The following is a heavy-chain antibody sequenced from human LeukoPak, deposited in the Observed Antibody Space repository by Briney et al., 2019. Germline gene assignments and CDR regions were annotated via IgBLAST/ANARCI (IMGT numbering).Heavy chain of an antibody. V-gene: IGHV3-9*01. CDR1: GFTFDDYA. D-gene: IGHD1-26*01. CDR3: ARRRYSGSSQHFDY. Sequence: PGRSLRLSCAASGFTFDDYAMHWVRQGPGKGLEWVSGISWNSVTIDYADSVKGRFTISRDNAKNSLYLQMNSLRAEDTAVYYCARRRYSGSSQHFDYWGQGTLVTVSS. CDR2: ISWNSVTI. J-gene: IGHJ4*02.